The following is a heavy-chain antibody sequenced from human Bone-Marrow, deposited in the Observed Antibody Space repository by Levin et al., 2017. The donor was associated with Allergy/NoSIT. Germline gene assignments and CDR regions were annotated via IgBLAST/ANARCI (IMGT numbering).Heavy chain of an antibody. CDR3: ARVAGCSSTSCLTVDAFDI. V-gene: IGHV1-18*01. CDR2: ISAYNGNT. Sequence: ASVKVSCKASGYTFTSYGISWVRQAPGQGLEWMGWISAYNGNTNYAQKLQGRVTMTTDTSTSTAYMELRSLRSDDTAVYYCARVAGCSSTSCLTVDAFDIWGQGTMVTVSS. D-gene: IGHD2-2*01. J-gene: IGHJ3*02. CDR1: GYTFTSYG.